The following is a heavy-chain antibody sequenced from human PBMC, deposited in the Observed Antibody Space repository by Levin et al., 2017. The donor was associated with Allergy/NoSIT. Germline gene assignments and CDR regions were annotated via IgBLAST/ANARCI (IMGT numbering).Heavy chain of an antibody. CDR2: IHSDGGT. Sequence: GGSLRLSCAASGFSVRSYYMSWVRQAPGKGLEWVSVIHSDGGTNYADSVKGRFTISRDDSKNTLYLHLNSLRAEDTAMYYCARDRFSGYFYLDPWGQGTLVTVSS. D-gene: IGHD5-12*01. V-gene: IGHV3-53*01. J-gene: IGHJ5*02. CDR3: ARDRFSGYFYLDP. CDR1: GFSVRSYY.